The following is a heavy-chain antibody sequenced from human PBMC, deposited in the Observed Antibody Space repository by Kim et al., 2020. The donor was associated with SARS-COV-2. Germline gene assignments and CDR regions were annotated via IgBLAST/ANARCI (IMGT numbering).Heavy chain of an antibody. D-gene: IGHD6-19*01. V-gene: IGHV3-9*01. Sequence: GGSLRLSCAASGFTFDDYSMHWVRQAPGKGLEWVSGISWNSGSIAYADSVKGRFTISRDNAKNSLYLQMSSLRTDDTALYYCAKVSLWKGSGWYGKGLAYWGRGTLVAVSS. CDR3: AKVSLWKGSGWYGKGLAY. CDR2: ISWNSGSI. J-gene: IGHJ4*02. CDR1: GFTFDDYS.